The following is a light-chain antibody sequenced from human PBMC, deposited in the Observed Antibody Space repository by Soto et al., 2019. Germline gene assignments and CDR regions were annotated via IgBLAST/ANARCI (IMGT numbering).Light chain of an antibody. CDR2: QAS. V-gene: IGKV1-5*03. Sequence: DIQMTQSPSTLSASVGDRFTITCRASQGISPWLAWYQQKPGKAPKLLIYQASSLESGVPSRFSGSVSGTEFTLTISSLQPDDFATYYCQQYSSYVWTFGQGTKVDIK. CDR1: QGISPW. J-gene: IGKJ1*01. CDR3: QQYSSYVWT.